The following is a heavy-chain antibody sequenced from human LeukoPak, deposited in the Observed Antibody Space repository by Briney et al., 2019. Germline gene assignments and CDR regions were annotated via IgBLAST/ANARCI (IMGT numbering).Heavy chain of an antibody. CDR1: GGTFSSYA. D-gene: IGHD2-2*01. V-gene: IGHV1-69*01. Sequence: SVKVSCKASGGTFSSYAISWARQAPGQGLEWMGGIIPMFGTAKYAQKFQGRVTITADESTSTAYMELSSLRSEDTAVYYCARGRCSSTSCYSDYWGQGTLVTVSS. CDR3: ARGRCSSTSCYSDY. CDR2: IIPMFGTA. J-gene: IGHJ4*02.